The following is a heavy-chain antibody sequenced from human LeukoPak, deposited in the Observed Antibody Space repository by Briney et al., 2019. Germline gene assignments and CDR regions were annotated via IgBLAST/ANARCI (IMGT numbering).Heavy chain of an antibody. CDR3: ARESKSYDGSGYYHDY. V-gene: IGHV4-61*02. CDR1: GDSISSSDYY. D-gene: IGHD3-22*01. J-gene: IGHJ4*02. Sequence: SETLSLTCTVSGDSISSSDYYWGWIRQPAGKGLEWIGRIYTSGSTDYNPSLKSRVTMSVDTSKNQFSLKLSSVTAADTAVYYCARESKSYDGSGYYHDYWGQGTLVTVSS. CDR2: IYTSGST.